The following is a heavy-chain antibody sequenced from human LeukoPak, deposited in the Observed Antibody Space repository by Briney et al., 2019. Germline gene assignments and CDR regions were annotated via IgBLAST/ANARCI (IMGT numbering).Heavy chain of an antibody. CDR3: ARSANPATAFDY. Sequence: ASVKVSCKASGYTFTGYYVHWVRQAPGQGLEWMGWINPNSGGTNYAQKFQGRVTMTRDTSISTAYMELSRLRSDDTALYYCARSANPATAFDYWGQGTLVTVSS. J-gene: IGHJ4*02. V-gene: IGHV1-2*02. D-gene: IGHD2-21*02. CDR1: GYTFTGYY. CDR2: INPNSGGT.